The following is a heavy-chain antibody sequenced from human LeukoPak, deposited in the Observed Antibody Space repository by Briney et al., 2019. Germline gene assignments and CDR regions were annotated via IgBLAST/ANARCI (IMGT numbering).Heavy chain of an antibody. CDR1: GFTFSNYA. CDR3: SCYDDY. V-gene: IGHV3-23*01. Sequence: GGSLRLSCAASGFTFSNYAMSWVRQALGKGLEWVSAISGSGGSTYYSDSVKGRFTISRDNSKNTLYLQMHSPRAEDTAVYYCSCYDDYWGQGTLVTVSS. J-gene: IGHJ4*02. D-gene: IGHD2-2*01. CDR2: ISGSGGST.